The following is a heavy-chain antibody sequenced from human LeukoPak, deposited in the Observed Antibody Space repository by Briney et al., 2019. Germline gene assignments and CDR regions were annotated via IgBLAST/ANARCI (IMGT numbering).Heavy chain of an antibody. D-gene: IGHD5-18*01. CDR1: GFTVSSNY. CDR2: IYSGGTT. CDR3: ARGAIQLWWDY. V-gene: IGHV3-53*01. J-gene: IGHJ4*02. Sequence: GGSLRLSCAASGFTVSSNYMIWVRQAPGKGLEWVSVIYSGGTTYYADSVQGRFTISRGNSKNTVYLQMNSLRAEDTAVYYCARGAIQLWWDYWGQGTLVTVSS.